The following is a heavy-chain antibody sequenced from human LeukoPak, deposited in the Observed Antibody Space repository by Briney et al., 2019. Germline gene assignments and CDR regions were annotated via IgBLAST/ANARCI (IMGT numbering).Heavy chain of an antibody. Sequence: PSETLSLTCAVSGGSFSGYFWHWIRQPPGRGLEWIGEIDYSGTTNYNPSLESRVTMSVDVSKKRFSLKMSSVTAADTAVYYCTRDRSGDNYGSLVPGFDPWGQGTLVTVSS. V-gene: IGHV4-34*01. J-gene: IGHJ5*02. CDR2: IDYSGTT. CDR1: GGSFSGYF. CDR3: TRDRSGDNYGSLVPGFDP. D-gene: IGHD5-18*01.